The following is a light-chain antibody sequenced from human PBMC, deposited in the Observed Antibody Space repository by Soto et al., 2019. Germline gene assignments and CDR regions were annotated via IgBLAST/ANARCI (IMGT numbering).Light chain of an antibody. Sequence: EIVLTQSPGTLSLSPGERATLSCRASQSVSGSYLAWYQQKPGQAPRLLMFRTSSRATGFPARFSGSGSGTEFNLTISSLQSEDFGVYYCQQYNNWPRATLGGGTKVDIK. J-gene: IGKJ4*01. CDR1: QSVSGSY. CDR3: QQYNNWPRAT. CDR2: RTS. V-gene: IGKV3-15*01.